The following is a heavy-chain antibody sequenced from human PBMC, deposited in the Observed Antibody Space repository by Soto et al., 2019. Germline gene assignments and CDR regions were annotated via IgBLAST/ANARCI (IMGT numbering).Heavy chain of an antibody. D-gene: IGHD1-26*01. CDR2: IHGDGDYS. V-gene: IGHV3-23*01. J-gene: IGHJ2*01. Sequence: EVQLLDSGGGLVQPGGSLRLSCAASGFMFSCCAMRWVRQAPGKGLEWVSTIHGDGDYSHYTDSVEGRFTISRDNSRNARYLQMNSLRGEDTAVYYCAINPGGGSYTNWSFAVWGRGTLVTVSS. CDR1: GFMFSCCA. CDR3: AINPGGGSYTNWSFAV.